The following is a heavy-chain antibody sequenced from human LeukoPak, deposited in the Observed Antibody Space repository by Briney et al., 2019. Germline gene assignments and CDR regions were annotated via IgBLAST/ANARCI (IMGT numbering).Heavy chain of an antibody. V-gene: IGHV1-18*01. D-gene: IGHD1-20*01. Sequence: GASGKVSCKASGYTFTRYSITWFRQAPGQGLEWMGWIGGYNGDTKYPQKFQDRVTVTTDTSSTTVYMELRSLRSDDTAVYYCARDITGGEDYWGQGTLVTVSS. CDR3: ARDITGGEDY. CDR2: IGGYNGDT. CDR1: GYTFTRYS. J-gene: IGHJ4*02.